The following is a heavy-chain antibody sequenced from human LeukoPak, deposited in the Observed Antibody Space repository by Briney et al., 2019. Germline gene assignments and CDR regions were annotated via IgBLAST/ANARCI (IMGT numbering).Heavy chain of an antibody. Sequence: GSLRLSCAASGFTFSSYGMSWVRQPPGKGLEWIGSISYSGSTSYNPSLKSRVTISVDTSKSQFSLKLTSVTAADTAVYYCAYSSGWYQGVDYWGQGTLVTVSS. CDR3: AYSSGWYQGVDY. V-gene: IGHV4-38-2*01. CDR2: ISYSGST. CDR1: GFTFSSYG. D-gene: IGHD6-19*01. J-gene: IGHJ4*02.